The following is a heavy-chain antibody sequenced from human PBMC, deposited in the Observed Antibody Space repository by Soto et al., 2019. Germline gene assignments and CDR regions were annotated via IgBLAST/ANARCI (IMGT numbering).Heavy chain of an antibody. Sequence: EVQLLESGGGLLQPGGSLRLSCAASGFTFSNYAMNWVRQAPGKGLEWVSTISVSGNSAYYADSVKGRFTISRDNSKNTLYLQLNSLRAEDTAIYYCAKGALSTTSPYDFDYCGQGTLVTVSS. V-gene: IGHV3-23*01. J-gene: IGHJ4*02. D-gene: IGHD1-26*01. CDR2: ISVSGNSA. CDR3: AKGALSTTSPYDFDY. CDR1: GFTFSNYA.